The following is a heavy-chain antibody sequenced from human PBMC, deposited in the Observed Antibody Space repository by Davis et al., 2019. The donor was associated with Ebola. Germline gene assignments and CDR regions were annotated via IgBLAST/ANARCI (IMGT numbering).Heavy chain of an antibody. CDR1: GFTFSSYT. CDR2: ISSNGGST. J-gene: IGHJ6*02. Sequence: PGGSLRLSCSASGFTFSSYTMHWVRQAPGKGLEYVSAISSNGGSTYYADSVKGRFTISRDNSKNTLYLQMSGLRAEDTAVYYCAKSGHISDYSNHYYYFGIDVWGQGTTVTVSS. V-gene: IGHV3-64D*06. CDR3: AKSGHISDYSNHYYYFGIDV. D-gene: IGHD4-11*01.